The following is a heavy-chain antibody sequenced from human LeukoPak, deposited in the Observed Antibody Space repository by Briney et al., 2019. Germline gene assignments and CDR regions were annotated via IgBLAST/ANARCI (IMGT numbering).Heavy chain of an antibody. J-gene: IGHJ4*02. CDR1: GFTFTTYA. D-gene: IGHD3-3*01. V-gene: IGHV3-23*01. Sequence: GGSLRLSCAASGFTFTTYAMSWVRQAPGKGLEWVSSISGSGGYTYYADSVKGRFTISRDNSKNTLYLQMNSLRAEDTAVYYCTSHIQLRFLEWFPFDYWGQGTLVTVSS. CDR2: ISGSGGYT. CDR3: TSHIQLRFLEWFPFDY.